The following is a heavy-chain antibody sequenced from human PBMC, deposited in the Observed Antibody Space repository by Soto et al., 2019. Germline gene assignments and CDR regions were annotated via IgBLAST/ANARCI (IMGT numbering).Heavy chain of an antibody. J-gene: IGHJ6*02. V-gene: IGHV3-15*01. CDR3: TTVGFGVYYYYYGMDV. CDR2: IKSKTDGGTT. D-gene: IGHD3-10*01. CDR1: GFTFSNAW. Sequence: PGGSLRLSCAAPGFTFSNAWMSWVRQAPGKGLEWVGRIKSKTDGGTTDYAAPVKGRFTISRDDSKNTLYLQMNSLKTEDTAVYYCTTVGFGVYYYYYGMDVWGQGTTVTVSS.